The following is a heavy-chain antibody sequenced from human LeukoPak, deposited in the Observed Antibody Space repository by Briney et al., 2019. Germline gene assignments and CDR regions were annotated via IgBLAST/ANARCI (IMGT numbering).Heavy chain of an antibody. CDR1: GFTFSDYY. V-gene: IGHV3-11*06. CDR2: INSGSTYT. CDR3: ARVSYYGSGDYSRGSSRYFDY. J-gene: IGHJ4*02. Sequence: GGSLRLSCAVSGFTFSDYYMSWIRQAPGKGLEWVSYINSGSTYTNYADSVKGRFTISRDNAKNPLYLQMNSLSAEDTAIYYCARVSYYGSGDYSRGSSRYFDYWGQGILVTVSS. D-gene: IGHD3-10*01.